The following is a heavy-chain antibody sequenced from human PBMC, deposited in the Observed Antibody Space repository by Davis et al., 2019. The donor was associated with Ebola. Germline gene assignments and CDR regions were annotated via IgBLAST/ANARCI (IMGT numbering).Heavy chain of an antibody. CDR2: IYYSGST. CDR1: GFTFSTYA. D-gene: IGHD6-13*01. Sequence: ESLKISCAASGFTFSTYAMGWIRQPPGKGLEWIGYIYYSGSTNYNPSLKSRVTISVDTSKNQFSLKLSSVTAADTAVYYCARDVWDSSSLVHYYYGMDVWGKGTTVTVSS. J-gene: IGHJ6*04. V-gene: IGHV4-59*12. CDR3: ARDVWDSSSLVHYYYGMDV.